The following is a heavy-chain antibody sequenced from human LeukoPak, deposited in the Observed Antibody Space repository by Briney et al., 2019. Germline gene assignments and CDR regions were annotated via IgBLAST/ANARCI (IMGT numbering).Heavy chain of an antibody. J-gene: IGHJ1*01. CDR2: IYSGGST. Sequence: GGSLGLSCAASGFTVSSNYMSWVRQAPGKGLEWVSVIYSGGSTYYADSVKGRFTISRDNSKNTLYLQINSPRAEDTAVYYCAKDFTMTTVSEYFQHWGQGTLVTVSS. CDR1: GFTVSSNY. CDR3: AKDFTMTTVSEYFQH. V-gene: IGHV3-66*01. D-gene: IGHD4-17*01.